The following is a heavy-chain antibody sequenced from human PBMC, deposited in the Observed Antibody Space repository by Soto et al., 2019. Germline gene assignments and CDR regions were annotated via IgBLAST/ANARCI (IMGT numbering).Heavy chain of an antibody. Sequence: ASVKVSCKASGYTFTSYDINWVRQATGQGLEWMGWMNPNSGNTGYAQKFQGRVTMTRNTSISTAYMELSSLRSEDTAVYYCARGRVVVAATHPDYWGQGTLVPVSS. J-gene: IGHJ4*02. CDR2: MNPNSGNT. CDR3: ARGRVVVAATHPDY. D-gene: IGHD2-15*01. V-gene: IGHV1-8*01. CDR1: GYTFTSYD.